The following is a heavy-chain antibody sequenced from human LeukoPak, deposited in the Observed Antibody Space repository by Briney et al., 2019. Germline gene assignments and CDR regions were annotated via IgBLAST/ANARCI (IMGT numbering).Heavy chain of an antibody. CDR1: GGSFSGYY. J-gene: IGHJ6*03. D-gene: IGHD3-22*01. CDR3: ARVYYDSSGYHYYYYMDV. CDR2: INHSGST. V-gene: IGHV4-34*09. Sequence: PSETLSLTCAVYGGSFSGYYWSWIRQPPGKGLEWIGEINHSGSTNYNPSLKSRVTISVDTSKNQFSLKLSSVTAADTAVYYCARVYYDSSGYHYYYYMDVWGKGTTVTVSS.